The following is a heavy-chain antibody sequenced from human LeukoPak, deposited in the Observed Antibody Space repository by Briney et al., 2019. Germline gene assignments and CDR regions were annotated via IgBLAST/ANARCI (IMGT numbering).Heavy chain of an antibody. CDR1: GFTFSSYW. D-gene: IGHD4-17*01. CDR3: ASRRTVTTWMTYYYYYYMDV. Sequence: GGSLRLSCAASGFTFSSYWMSWVRQAPGKGLEWVANIKQDGSEKYYVDSVKGRFTISRDNAKNSLYLQMNSLRAEDTAVYYCASRRTVTTWMTYYYYYYMDVWGKGTTVTVSS. J-gene: IGHJ6*03. V-gene: IGHV3-7*01. CDR2: IKQDGSEK.